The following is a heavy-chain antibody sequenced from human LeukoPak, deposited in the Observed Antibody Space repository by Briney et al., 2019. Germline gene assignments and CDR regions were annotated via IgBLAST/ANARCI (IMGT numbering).Heavy chain of an antibody. CDR1: GVTVRINY. D-gene: IGHD3-22*01. V-gene: IGHV3-66*01. CDR3: AREGVSYDSGGYYSDY. Sequence: GGSLRLSCAPSGVTVRINYMSCVREAPGKGLEYGSLMYSGGRTFYADSVKGRFTISRANSKNTLYLQMNSLRAEDTAVYYCAREGVSYDSGGYYSDYWGQGTLVTVPS. CDR2: MYSGGRT. J-gene: IGHJ4*02.